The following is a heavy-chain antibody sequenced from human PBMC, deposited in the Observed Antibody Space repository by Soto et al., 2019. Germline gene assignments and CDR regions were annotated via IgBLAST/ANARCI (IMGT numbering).Heavy chain of an antibody. D-gene: IGHD4-4*01. CDR2: IWYDGSNK. CDR1: GFTFSSYG. V-gene: IGHV3-33*01. CDR3: AREGGGSPTVTSPDY. J-gene: IGHJ4*02. Sequence: GGSLRLSCAASGFTFSSYGMHWVRQAPGKGLEWVAVIWYDGSNKYYADSVKGRFTISRDNSKNTLYLQMNSLRAEDTSLYYCAREGGGSPTVTSPDYWGQGTLVTVSS.